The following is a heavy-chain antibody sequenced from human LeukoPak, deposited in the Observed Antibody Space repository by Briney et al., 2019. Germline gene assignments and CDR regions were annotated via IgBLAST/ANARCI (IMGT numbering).Heavy chain of an antibody. CDR3: AKDYPWGDIGAAGTAIDY. D-gene: IGHD6-13*01. CDR2: ISYDGSNK. CDR1: GFTFSSYG. J-gene: IGHJ4*02. Sequence: GGSLRLSCAASGFTFSSYGMHWVRQAPGKGLEWVAVISYDGSNKYYADSVKGRFTISRDNSKNTLYLQMNSLRAEDTAVYYCAKDYPWGDIGAAGTAIDYWGQGTLVTVSS. V-gene: IGHV3-30*18.